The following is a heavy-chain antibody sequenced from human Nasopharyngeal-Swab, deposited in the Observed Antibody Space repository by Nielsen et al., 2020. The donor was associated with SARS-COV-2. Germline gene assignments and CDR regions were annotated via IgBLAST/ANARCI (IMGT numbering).Heavy chain of an antibody. CDR3: ARVLSRTSPYGMDV. CDR2: VGTAGDT. Sequence: LKISCAPSGFTFNNYDIYWVRQTAGAGLEWVSSVGTAGDTHYQDSVQGRFTISRENAKNSVFLQMDSLRVGDTGIYFCARVLSRTSPYGMDVWGRGTQVTVSS. J-gene: IGHJ6*01. D-gene: IGHD2-2*01. CDR1: GFTFNNYD. V-gene: IGHV3-13*01.